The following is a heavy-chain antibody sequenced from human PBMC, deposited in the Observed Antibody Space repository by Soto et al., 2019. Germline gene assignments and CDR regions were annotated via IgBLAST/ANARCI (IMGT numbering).Heavy chain of an antibody. D-gene: IGHD2-15*01. CDR2: INHSGST. J-gene: IGHJ4*02. CDR1: GGSFSGYY. CDR3: ARAIVVVVAATGYFDY. Sequence: PSETLSLTCAVYGGSFSGYYWSWIRQPPGKGLEWIGEINHSGSTNYNPSLKSRVTISVDTSKNQFSLKLSSVTAADTAVYYCARAIVVVVAATGYFDYWGQGTLVTVSS. V-gene: IGHV4-34*01.